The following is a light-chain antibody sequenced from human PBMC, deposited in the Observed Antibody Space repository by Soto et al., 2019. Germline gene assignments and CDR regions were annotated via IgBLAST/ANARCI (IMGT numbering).Light chain of an antibody. CDR3: QPYGYSFS. J-gene: IGKJ4*01. CDR2: GAS. Sequence: EIVLTQSPATLSSFPGERVTLSCRASQAVNTRLAWYQHKPGQAPRLLIYGASRRATGIPDRFSGSGSGTDFARSICCMEPEDFAVYYCQPYGYSFSCGGGTKVDI. CDR1: QAVNTR. V-gene: IGKV3-20*01.